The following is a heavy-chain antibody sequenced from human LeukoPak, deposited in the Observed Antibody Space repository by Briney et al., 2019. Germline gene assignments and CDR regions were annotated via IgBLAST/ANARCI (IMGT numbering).Heavy chain of an antibody. CDR3: ARARTVVVVAALDY. CDR2: ISYDGSNK. CDR1: GFTFSTYG. V-gene: IGHV3-30*03. D-gene: IGHD2-15*01. Sequence: GGSLRLSCAVSGFTFSTYGMHWVRQAPGKGLEWVAVISYDGSNKYYADSVKGRFTISRDNSKNTLYLQMNSLRAEDTAVYYCARARTVVVVAALDYWGQGTLVTVSS. J-gene: IGHJ4*02.